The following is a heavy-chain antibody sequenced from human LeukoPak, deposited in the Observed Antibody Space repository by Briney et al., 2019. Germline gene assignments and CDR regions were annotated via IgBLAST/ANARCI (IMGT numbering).Heavy chain of an antibody. CDR3: ARTSSSWYYVRPSDFDY. Sequence: SETLSLTCTVSGGSISSGSYYWSWIRQPAGKGLEWIGRTYTSGSTNYNPSLKSRVTISVDTSKNQFSLKLSSVTAADTAVYYCARTSSSWYYVRPSDFDYWGQGTLVTVSS. J-gene: IGHJ4*02. D-gene: IGHD6-13*01. CDR1: GGSISSGSYY. CDR2: TYTSGST. V-gene: IGHV4-61*02.